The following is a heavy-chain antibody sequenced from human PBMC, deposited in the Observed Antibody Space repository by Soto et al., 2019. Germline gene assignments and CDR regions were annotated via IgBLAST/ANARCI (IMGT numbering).Heavy chain of an antibody. J-gene: IGHJ6*02. CDR1: GYSISSGHY. V-gene: IGHV4-38-2*01. Sequence: SETLSLTCAVSGYSISSGHYWAWVRQPPGKGLEWIGYIYHTGSADYTPPIKTRAIMSVHTSKNQSLLNLTSVLAEATPICSCTGPRRGYDGMDVWGRGCTVNV. CDR3: TGPRRGYDGMDV. CDR2: IYHTGSA. D-gene: IGHD3-22*01.